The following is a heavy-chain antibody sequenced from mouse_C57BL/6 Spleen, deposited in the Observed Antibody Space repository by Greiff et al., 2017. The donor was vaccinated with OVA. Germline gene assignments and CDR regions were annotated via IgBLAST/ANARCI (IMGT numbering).Heavy chain of an antibody. V-gene: IGHV1-69*01. CDR2: IDPSDSYT. CDR3: ASYDYDEGYFGV. CDR1: GYTFTSYW. D-gene: IGHD2-4*01. J-gene: IGHJ1*03. Sequence: QVQLQQPGAELVMPGASVKLSCTASGYTFTSYWMHWVKQRPGQGLEWIGEIDPSDSYTNYNQKFKGKSTLTVDKSSSTAYMQLSSLTSEDSAVYYCASYDYDEGYFGVWGTGTTVTVSS.